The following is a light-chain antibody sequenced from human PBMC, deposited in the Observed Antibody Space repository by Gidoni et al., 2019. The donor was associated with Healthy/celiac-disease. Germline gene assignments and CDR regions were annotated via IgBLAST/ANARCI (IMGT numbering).Light chain of an antibody. CDR1: QSVSSN. J-gene: IGKJ4*01. CDR2: GAS. V-gene: IGKV3-15*01. Sequence: DIVMTPSPSTLSVSPGERATLSCRASQSVSSNLAWYQQKPGQAPRLLIYGASTRATGIPARFSGSGAGTEFTLTISSLQAEDVAVYYCQQYNNGPPLTFGGGTKVEIK. CDR3: QQYNNGPPLT.